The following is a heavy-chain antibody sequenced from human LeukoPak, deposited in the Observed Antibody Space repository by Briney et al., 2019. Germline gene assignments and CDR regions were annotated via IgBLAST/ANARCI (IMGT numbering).Heavy chain of an antibody. CDR2: ISSSGSTI. Sequence: GGSLRLSCAASGFTFSDYYMSWIRQAPGKGLEWVSYISSSGSTIYYADPVKGRFTISRDNAKNSLYLQMNSLRAEDTAVYYCARGGANYDFWSGYWYYGMDVWGQGTTVTVSS. CDR3: ARGGANYDFWSGYWYYGMDV. J-gene: IGHJ6*02. V-gene: IGHV3-11*01. D-gene: IGHD3-3*01. CDR1: GFTFSDYY.